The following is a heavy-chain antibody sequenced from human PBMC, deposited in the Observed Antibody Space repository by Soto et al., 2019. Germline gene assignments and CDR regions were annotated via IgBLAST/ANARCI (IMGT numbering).Heavy chain of an antibody. V-gene: IGHV4-39*01. J-gene: IGHJ2*01. Sequence: QLQLQESGPGLVKPSETLSLTCTVSGGSISSSSYYWGWIRQPPGKGLEWIGSIYYSGSTYYNPSVKSRVTISVDTSKTQFTLELSSVTAADTAVYYCARHQAADIVVVPAAMSWYFDLWGRGTLVTVSS. CDR3: ARHQAADIVVVPAAMSWYFDL. CDR2: IYYSGST. D-gene: IGHD2-2*01. CDR1: GGSISSSSYY.